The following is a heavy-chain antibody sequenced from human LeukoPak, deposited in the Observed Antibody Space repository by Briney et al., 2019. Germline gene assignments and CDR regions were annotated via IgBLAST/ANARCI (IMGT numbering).Heavy chain of an antibody. CDR2: IWYDGSNK. D-gene: IGHD2-2*01. CDR1: GFTFSSHG. J-gene: IGHJ4*02. Sequence: GGSLRLSCAASGFTFSSHGMQWVRLAPGKGLEWVAVIWYDGSNKYYTDSVKGRFTISRDNSKNTLYLQMNSLRAEDTAVYYCARGIGGPAGKGYYFDHWGQGTLVTVSS. CDR3: ARGIGGPAGKGYYFDH. V-gene: IGHV3-33*01.